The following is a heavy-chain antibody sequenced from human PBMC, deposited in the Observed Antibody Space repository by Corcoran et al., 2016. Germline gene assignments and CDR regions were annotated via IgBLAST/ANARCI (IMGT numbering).Heavy chain of an antibody. Sequence: QVQLQQWGAGLLKPSETLSLTCAVYGGSFSGYYWSWIRQPPGKGLEWIGEINHSGSTNYNPSLKSLVTISVDTSKNQFSLKLSSVTAADTAVYYCARVITDYDYVWGSYRWGFDYWGQGTLVTVSS. V-gene: IGHV4-34*01. D-gene: IGHD3-16*02. CDR2: INHSGST. J-gene: IGHJ4*02. CDR1: GGSFSGYY. CDR3: ARVITDYDYVWGSYRWGFDY.